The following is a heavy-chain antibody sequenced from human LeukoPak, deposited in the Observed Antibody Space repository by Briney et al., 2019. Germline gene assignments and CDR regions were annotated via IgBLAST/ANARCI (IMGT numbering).Heavy chain of an antibody. J-gene: IGHJ2*01. V-gene: IGHV4-4*07. D-gene: IGHD3-10*01. CDR1: GGSISSYY. Sequence: SETLSLTCTVSGGSISSYYRSWIRQPAGKGLEWIGRIYTSGSTNYNPSLKSRVTISVDTSKNQFSLKLSSVTAADTAVYFCARVYYGRSYDYWYFDLWGRGTLVTVSS. CDR2: IYTSGST. CDR3: ARVYYGRSYDYWYFDL.